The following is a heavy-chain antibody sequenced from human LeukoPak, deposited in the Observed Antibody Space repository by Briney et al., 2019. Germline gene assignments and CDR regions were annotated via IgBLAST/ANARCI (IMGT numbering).Heavy chain of an antibody. J-gene: IGHJ4*02. V-gene: IGHV3-23*01. CDR2: ISGSGGST. CDR3: AKGRVRGINVFDY. CDR1: GFTFSSYA. Sequence: GRSLRLSCAASGFTFSSYAMSWVRQAPGKGLEWVSAISGSGGSTYYADSVKGRFTISRDNSKNTLYLQMNSLRAEDTAVYYCAKGRVRGINVFDYWGQGTLVTVSS. D-gene: IGHD3-10*01.